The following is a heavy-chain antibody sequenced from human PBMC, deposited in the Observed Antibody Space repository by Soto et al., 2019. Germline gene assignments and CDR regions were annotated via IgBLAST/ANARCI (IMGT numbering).Heavy chain of an antibody. CDR1: GFTFSGSW. CDR2: INGDGSGT. CDR3: ARGIFGSGTANDY. D-gene: IGHD3-10*01. Sequence: EVQLVESGGGLVQPGGSLRLSCPPSGFTFSGSWMHWVRQAPGKGLVWVSRINGDGSGTSYADFVKGRFTISRDDAKNTLFLQMNGLRAEDTAVYYCARGIFGSGTANDYWGQGTLVTVSS. V-gene: IGHV3-74*01. J-gene: IGHJ4*02.